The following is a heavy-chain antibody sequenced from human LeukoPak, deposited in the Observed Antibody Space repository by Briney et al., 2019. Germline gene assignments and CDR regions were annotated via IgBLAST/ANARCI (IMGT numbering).Heavy chain of an antibody. CDR2: ISDTGST. CDR3: ARLHADTSLTPYYYYIYV. CDR1: GDSVSSSY. V-gene: IGHV4-59*08. D-gene: IGHD5-18*01. J-gene: IGHJ6*03. Sequence: SETLSLTCTVSGDSVSSSYWSWIRQPPGKRLEWIGYISDTGSTNYNPSLKGRVTISIHSSPNQFSLELGSVTATDTAVYYCARLHADTSLTPYYYYIYVWGKGTTVTVSS.